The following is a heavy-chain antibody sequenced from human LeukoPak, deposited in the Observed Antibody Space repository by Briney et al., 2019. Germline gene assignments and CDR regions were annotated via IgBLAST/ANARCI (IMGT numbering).Heavy chain of an antibody. CDR1: GFTFGSYW. D-gene: IGHD2-21*01. J-gene: IGHJ4*02. V-gene: IGHV3-7*01. CDR3: GSERRRDYGGSY. CDR2: ISPDGSEK. Sequence: GGSLRLSCAASGFTFGSYWMSWVRQAPGKGLEWVANISPDGSEKYYVGSVKGRFTVSRDNAKNSLFLQMNSLRAEDTAVYYCGSERRRDYGGSYWGQGTLVTVSS.